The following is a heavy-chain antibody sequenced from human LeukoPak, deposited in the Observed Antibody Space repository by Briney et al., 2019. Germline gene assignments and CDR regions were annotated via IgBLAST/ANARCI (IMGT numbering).Heavy chain of an antibody. V-gene: IGHV1-69*01. CDR1: GGTFSSYA. CDR2: IIPIFGTA. Sequence: GSSATVSCTASGGTFSSYAISWVRQAPGQGLEWMGGIIPIFGTANYAQKFQGRVTITADESTSTAYMELSSLRSEDTAVYYCARSIYMTMVRAPFDPWGQGTLVTVSS. J-gene: IGHJ5*02. D-gene: IGHD3-10*01. CDR3: ARSIYMTMVRAPFDP.